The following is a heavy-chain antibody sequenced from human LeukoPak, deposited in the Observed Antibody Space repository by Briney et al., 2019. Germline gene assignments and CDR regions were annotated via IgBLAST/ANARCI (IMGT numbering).Heavy chain of an antibody. V-gene: IGHV3-66*03. CDR1: GFTVSSNS. D-gene: IGHD4-17*01. CDR3: AKDLGGDQGG. J-gene: IGHJ4*02. Sequence: GGSLRLSCTVSGFTVSSNSMSWVRQAPGKGLEWVSFIYSGTIHYSDSVKGRFTISRDNSKNTLYLQMNSLRAEDTAVYYCAKDLGGDQGGWGQGTLVTVSS. CDR2: IYSGTI.